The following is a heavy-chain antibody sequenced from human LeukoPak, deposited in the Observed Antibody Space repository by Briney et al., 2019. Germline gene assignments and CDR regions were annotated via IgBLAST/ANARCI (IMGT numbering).Heavy chain of an antibody. CDR2: INHSGST. J-gene: IGHJ4*02. Sequence: SETLSLTCAVYGGSFSGYYWSWIRQPPGKGLEWIGEINHSGSTNYNPSLKSRVTISVDTSKNQFSLKLSSVTAADTAVYYCARDRYCSSTSCYTFDYWGQGTLVTVSS. V-gene: IGHV4-34*01. CDR1: GGSFSGYY. CDR3: ARDRYCSSTSCYTFDY. D-gene: IGHD2-2*02.